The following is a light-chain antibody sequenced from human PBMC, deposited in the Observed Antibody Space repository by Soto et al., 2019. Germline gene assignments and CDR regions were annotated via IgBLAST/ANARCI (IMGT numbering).Light chain of an antibody. CDR3: QQYKSFSLT. V-gene: IGKV1-5*01. Sequence: DILMTQSPSTLSASVGDRVTITCRASQSIGTWLAWYQQKPGKAPKVMIYDASSLQSGVPSRFSVSGFGTEFTLTHSSLQPEDFAAYYCQQYKSFSLTVGQGTKVEIK. CDR2: DAS. CDR1: QSIGTW. J-gene: IGKJ1*01.